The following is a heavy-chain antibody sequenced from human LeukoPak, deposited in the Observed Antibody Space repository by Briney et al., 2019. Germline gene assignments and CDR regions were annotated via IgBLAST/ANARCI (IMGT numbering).Heavy chain of an antibody. J-gene: IGHJ1*01. V-gene: IGHV3-23*01. CDR2: ISGSGGST. D-gene: IGHD2-2*01. CDR3: AKEDREVVPAATLAEYFQH. Sequence: GGSLRLSCAASGFTFSSYAMSWVRQAPGKGLEWVSAISGSGGSTYYADSVKGRFTISRDNSKNTLYLQMNSLRAEDTAVYYCAKEDREVVPAATLAEYFQHWGQGTLVTVSS. CDR1: GFTFSSYA.